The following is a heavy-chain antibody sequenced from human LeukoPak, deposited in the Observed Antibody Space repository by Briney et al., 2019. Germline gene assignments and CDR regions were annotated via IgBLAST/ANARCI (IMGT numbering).Heavy chain of an antibody. CDR3: AGAMGPTAIFGFDY. Sequence: GGSLRLSCAASGFTFASNSMNWVRQAPGKGLEWVSSISSSSSYIYYADSVKGRFTISRDNAKKSLYLQMNSLRAEDTAVYYCAGAMGPTAIFGFDYWGQGILVTVSS. CDR2: ISSSSSYI. CDR1: GFTFASNS. J-gene: IGHJ4*02. D-gene: IGHD2-2*01. V-gene: IGHV3-21*01.